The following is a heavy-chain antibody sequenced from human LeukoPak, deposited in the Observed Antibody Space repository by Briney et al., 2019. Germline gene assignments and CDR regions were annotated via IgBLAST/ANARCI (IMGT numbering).Heavy chain of an antibody. CDR1: GYTFTSYG. CDR3: ARGYCTNGVCYTGFDY. D-gene: IGHD2-8*01. Sequence: GASVKVSCKASGYTFTSYGISWVRQAPGQGLEWMGWINPNSGGTNYAQKFQGRVTMTRDTSISTAYMELSRLRSDDTAVYYCARGYCTNGVCYTGFDYWGQGTLLTVSS. CDR2: INPNSGGT. J-gene: IGHJ4*02. V-gene: IGHV1-2*02.